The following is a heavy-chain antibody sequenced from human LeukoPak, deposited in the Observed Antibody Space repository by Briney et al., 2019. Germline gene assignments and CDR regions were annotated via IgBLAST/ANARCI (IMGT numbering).Heavy chain of an antibody. Sequence: SETLSLTCTVSGGSISSYYWSWTRQSPGKGLEWIGEINYSGKTKYNPSLKSRVTISIDTSKRQFSLSLTPVTAADTALYYCARGRSKTWNYWGQGTLVTVSA. D-gene: IGHD3-3*01. CDR2: INYSGKT. J-gene: IGHJ4*02. V-gene: IGHV4-34*01. CDR1: GGSISSYY. CDR3: ARGRSKTWNY.